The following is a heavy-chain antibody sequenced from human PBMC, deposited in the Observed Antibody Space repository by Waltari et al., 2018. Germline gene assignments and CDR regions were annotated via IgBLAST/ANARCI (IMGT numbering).Heavy chain of an antibody. D-gene: IGHD2-15*01. Sequence: EVQLVESGGGLVQPGGSLRLSCAASGFTFSSYWMNWVRQAPGKGLEWVANIKQDGSEKYYVDSVKGRFTISRDNAKNSLYLQMNSLRAEDTAVYYCARENQYCSGGSCYSGYWGQGTLVTVSS. V-gene: IGHV3-7*01. CDR2: IKQDGSEK. CDR1: GFTFSSYW. J-gene: IGHJ4*02. CDR3: ARENQYCSGGSCYSGY.